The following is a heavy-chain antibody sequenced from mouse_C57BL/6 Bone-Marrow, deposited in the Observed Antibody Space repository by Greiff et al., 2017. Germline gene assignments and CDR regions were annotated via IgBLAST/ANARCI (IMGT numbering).Heavy chain of an antibody. CDR2: IDPENGDT. D-gene: IGHD2-3*01. V-gene: IGHV14-4*01. Sequence: VQLQQSGAELVRPGASVKLSCTASGFNIKDDYMHWVKQRPEQGLEWIGGIDPENGDTEYASKFQGKATITADTSSNTAYLQLSSLTSEDTAVYYCTTRLLYYAMDYWGQGTSVTVSS. J-gene: IGHJ4*01. CDR1: GFNIKDDY. CDR3: TTRLLYYAMDY.